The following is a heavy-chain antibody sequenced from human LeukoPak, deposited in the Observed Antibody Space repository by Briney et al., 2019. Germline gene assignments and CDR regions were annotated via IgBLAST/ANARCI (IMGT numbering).Heavy chain of an antibody. Sequence: GGSLRLSCAASGFTFSSYSMNWVRQAPGKGLEWVSSISSSSTYIYYADSVKGRFTISRDNAKNSLYLQVNSLRAEDTAVYYCARDSTSGISGAFDIWGQGTMVTVSS. D-gene: IGHD2-2*01. CDR3: ARDSTSGISGAFDI. CDR1: GFTFSSYS. CDR2: ISSSSTYI. J-gene: IGHJ3*02. V-gene: IGHV3-21*01.